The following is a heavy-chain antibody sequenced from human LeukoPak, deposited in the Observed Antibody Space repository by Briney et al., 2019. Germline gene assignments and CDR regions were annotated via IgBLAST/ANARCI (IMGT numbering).Heavy chain of an antibody. Sequence: PGGSLRLSCAASGFTFSSYAMTWVRQAPGQGLDWVSAISGSAGSTYYADSVKGRFTISRDNSKNTVYLQMNTLRAEDTAVYYCAKIITGTTFPKYYFEYWGQGTLVTVSS. CDR1: GFTFSSYA. CDR3: AKIITGTTFPKYYFEY. D-gene: IGHD1-7*01. J-gene: IGHJ4*02. CDR2: ISGSAGST. V-gene: IGHV3-23*01.